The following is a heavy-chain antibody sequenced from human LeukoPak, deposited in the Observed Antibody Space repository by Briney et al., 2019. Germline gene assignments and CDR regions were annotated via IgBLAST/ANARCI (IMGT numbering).Heavy chain of an antibody. J-gene: IGHJ6*03. D-gene: IGHD3-10*01. Sequence: PGGSLRLSCAASGFTFSSYWMSWVRQAPGKGLEWVAIIKQDGSEKYYVDSVKGRFTISRDNAKNSLYLQMNSLRAEDTAVYYCAREGYEGFSGYMDVWGKGTTVTVSS. CDR3: AREGYEGFSGYMDV. CDR1: GFTFSSYW. V-gene: IGHV3-7*01. CDR2: IKQDGSEK.